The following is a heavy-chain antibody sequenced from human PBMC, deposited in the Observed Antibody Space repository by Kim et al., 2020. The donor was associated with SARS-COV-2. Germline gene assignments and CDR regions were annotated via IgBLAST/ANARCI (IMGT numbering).Heavy chain of an antibody. CDR3: ARRTVWFDP. Sequence: GSTNYNPSPKSRVTISVDTSKNQFSLKLSSVTAADTAVYYCARRTVWFDPWGQGTLVTVSS. CDR2: GST. V-gene: IGHV4-34*01. J-gene: IGHJ5*02. D-gene: IGHD4-17*01.